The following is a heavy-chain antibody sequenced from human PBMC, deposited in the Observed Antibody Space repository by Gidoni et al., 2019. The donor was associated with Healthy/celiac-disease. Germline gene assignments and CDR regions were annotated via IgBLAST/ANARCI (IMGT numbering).Heavy chain of an antibody. CDR1: GFTFSSYG. V-gene: IGHV3-30*18. CDR2: ISYDGSNK. Sequence: QVQLVESGGGVVQPGRSLRLSCAASGFTFSSYGMHGVRQAPGKGLEWVAVISYDGSNKYYADSVKGRFTISRDNSKNTLYLQMNSLRAEDTAVYYCAKDRIIWAAAGMWIMDVWGQGTTVTVSS. J-gene: IGHJ6*02. CDR3: AKDRIIWAAAGMWIMDV. D-gene: IGHD6-13*01.